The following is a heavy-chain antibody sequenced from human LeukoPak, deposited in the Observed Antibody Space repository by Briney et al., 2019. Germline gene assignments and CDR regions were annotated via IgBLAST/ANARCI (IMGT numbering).Heavy chain of an antibody. D-gene: IGHD6-13*01. CDR2: IRYDGSNK. V-gene: IGHV3-30*02. CDR3: AKIIGLGIAAGGFDP. J-gene: IGHJ5*02. CDR1: GFTFSSYG. Sequence: PGGSLRLSCTASGFTFSSYGMYWVRQAPGKGLEWVAFIRYDGSNKHYADSVKGRFTISRDNSKNTLYLQMNSLRAEDTAVYYCAKIIGLGIAAGGFDPWGQGTLVTVSS.